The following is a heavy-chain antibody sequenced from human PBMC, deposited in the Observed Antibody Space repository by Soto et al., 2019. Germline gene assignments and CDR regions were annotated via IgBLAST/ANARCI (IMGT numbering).Heavy chain of an antibody. J-gene: IGHJ4*02. V-gene: IGHV3-23*01. CDR3: AKVGSGRYFRGGDY. CDR1: GFTFSSYA. D-gene: IGHD3-9*01. CDR2: ISGSGGST. Sequence: EVQLLESGGGLVQPGGSLRLSCAASGFTFSSYAMSWVRQAPGKGLEWVSAISGSGGSTYYADSVKGRFTISRDNSKNTLYLQMSSLRAEDTAVYYCAKVGSGRYFRGGDYWGQGTLVTVSS.